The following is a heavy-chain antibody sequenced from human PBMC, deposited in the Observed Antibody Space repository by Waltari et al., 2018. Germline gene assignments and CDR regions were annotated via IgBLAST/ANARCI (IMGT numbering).Heavy chain of an antibody. D-gene: IGHD2-2*01. Sequence: LRLSCAASGFTFSRYWMSWVRQVPVKGLEWVANIKQDGSEKYYLDSVKGRFTVSRDNAKNSLYLQMNTLRAGDTAVYYCAKDVALLVVPAAHDWFDPWGQGTLVTVSS. V-gene: IGHV3-7*03. CDR1: GFTFSRYW. J-gene: IGHJ5*02. CDR2: IKQDGSEK. CDR3: AKDVALLVVPAAHDWFDP.